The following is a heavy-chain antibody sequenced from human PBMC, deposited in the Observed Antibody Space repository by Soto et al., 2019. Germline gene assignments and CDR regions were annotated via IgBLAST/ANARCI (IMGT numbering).Heavy chain of an antibody. CDR2: ISWNSGSI. D-gene: IGHD6-19*01. J-gene: IGHJ6*02. Sequence: LGGSLRLSCAASGFTFDDYAMHWVRQAPGKGLEWVSGISWNSGSIGYADSVKGRFTISRDNAKNSLYLQMNSLRAEDTALYYCAKDRKVDSSGPYYYYCGMGVWGPGTTRT. CDR3: AKDRKVDSSGPYYYYCGMGV. CDR1: GFTFDDYA. V-gene: IGHV3-9*01.